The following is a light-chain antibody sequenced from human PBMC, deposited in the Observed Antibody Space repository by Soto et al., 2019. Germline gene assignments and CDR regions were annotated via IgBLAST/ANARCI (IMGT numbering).Light chain of an antibody. Sequence: TQNPATLSVSPGERATLSCSASQSVSSNLAWYQQKPGQAPRLLIYGASSRATGIPDRFSGSGSGTDFTLTISSLEPEDFAVYYCQQRTNWITFGQGTRLENK. J-gene: IGKJ5*01. CDR3: QQRTNWIT. V-gene: IGKV3-11*01. CDR2: GAS. CDR1: QSVSSN.